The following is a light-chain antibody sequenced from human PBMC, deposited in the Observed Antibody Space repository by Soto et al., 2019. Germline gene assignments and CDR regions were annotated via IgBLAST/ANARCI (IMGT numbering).Light chain of an antibody. J-gene: IGKJ1*01. Sequence: DIVMTQSPATLSVSPGERATLSCRASQSISSNLAWYQQKPGQAPRLLIYRASTRATGIPARFSGSGSGTDFTLTISSLQSEDFAIDYCQHYNNWPPWTFGQGTKVEI. CDR2: RAS. V-gene: IGKV3-15*01. CDR3: QHYNNWPPWT. CDR1: QSISSN.